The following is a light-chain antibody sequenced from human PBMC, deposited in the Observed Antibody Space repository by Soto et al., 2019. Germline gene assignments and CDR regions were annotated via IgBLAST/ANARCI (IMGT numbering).Light chain of an antibody. J-gene: IGLJ1*01. CDR2: ENT. V-gene: IGLV1-40*01. Sequence: QSVLTQSPSVSGAPGQRVTISCTGSSSNIGAGYDVHWYQQLPGTAPKLLMYENTNRPIGVPDRFSGSKSGTSASLAITGRQAEDEADYYCQSYDNSLNIYVFGPGTKVTVL. CDR1: SSNIGAGYD. CDR3: QSYDNSLNIYV.